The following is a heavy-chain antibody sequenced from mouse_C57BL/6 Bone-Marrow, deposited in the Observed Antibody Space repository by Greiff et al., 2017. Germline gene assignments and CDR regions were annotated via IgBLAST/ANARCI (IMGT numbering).Heavy chain of an antibody. CDR2: ISGAGGHT. J-gene: IGHJ2*01. V-gene: IGHV5-9*01. CDR1: GFTFSSYT. D-gene: IGHD1-1*01. Sequence: EVQVVESGGGLVKPGGSLKLSCAASGFTFSSYTMSWVRQTPEKRLEWVATISGAGGHTYYPDSVKGRFTFSRDNAKNTLYLQIGNLRSEDTALYYCARNYCGSLDYWGQGTTLTVSS. CDR3: ARNYCGSLDY.